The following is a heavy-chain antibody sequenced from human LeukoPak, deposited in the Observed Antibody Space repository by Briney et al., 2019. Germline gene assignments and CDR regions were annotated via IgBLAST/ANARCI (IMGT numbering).Heavy chain of an antibody. V-gene: IGHV4-34*01. CDR2: INHSGST. D-gene: IGHD3-3*01. CDR1: DGSFSGYY. CDR3: ARGYDFWSGCFDY. Sequence: SETLSLTCAVYDGSFSGYYWSWVRQPPGKGLEWIGEINHSGSTNYNPSLTSRVTISVDTSKNQFSLKLSSVTAADTAVYYCARGYDFWSGCFDYWGQGTLVTVSS. J-gene: IGHJ4*02.